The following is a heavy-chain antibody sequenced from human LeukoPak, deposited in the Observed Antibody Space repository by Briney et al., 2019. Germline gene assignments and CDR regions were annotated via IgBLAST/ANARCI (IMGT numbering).Heavy chain of an antibody. D-gene: IGHD3-22*01. CDR2: IRSKAYGGTT. CDR1: GFTFGDYA. V-gene: IGHV3-49*04. CDR3: ARDYYMGIVDQ. Sequence: PGGSLRLSCTASGFTFGDYAMSWVRQAPGKGLEWVGFIRSKAYGGTTEYAASVKGRFTISRDDSKSIAYLQMNSLKTEDTAVYYCARDYYMGIVDQWGQGTRVTVSS. J-gene: IGHJ5*02.